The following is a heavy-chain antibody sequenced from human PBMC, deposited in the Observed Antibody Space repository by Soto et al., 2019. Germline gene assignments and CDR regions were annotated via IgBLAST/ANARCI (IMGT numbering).Heavy chain of an antibody. Sequence: EVQLLGSGGDLVQPGGSLRLSCVASGFTLGNSAMSWVRQVPGKGLEWVSAISDSGEKTYYTDSVKGRFTISRDNSKSTLYLQMNSLRAEDTAVYSCARDVGDRDYFDYWGQGTLVTVSS. CDR3: ARDVGDRDYFDY. J-gene: IGHJ4*02. D-gene: IGHD3-16*01. CDR1: GFTLGNSA. V-gene: IGHV3-23*01. CDR2: ISDSGEKT.